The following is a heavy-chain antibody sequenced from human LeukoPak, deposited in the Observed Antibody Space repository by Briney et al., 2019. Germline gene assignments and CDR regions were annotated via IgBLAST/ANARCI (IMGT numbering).Heavy chain of an antibody. CDR2: IYYSGST. J-gene: IGHJ4*02. D-gene: IGHD1-26*01. V-gene: IGHV4-59*12. CDR1: GGSISSYS. CDR3: AKDSSGSFSYFDY. Sequence: PSETLSLTCTVSGGSISSYSWSWIRQPPGKGLEWIGYIYYSGSTYYNPSLKSRVTISVDTSKNQFSLKLSSVTAADTAVYYCAKDSSGSFSYFDYWGQGTLVTVSS.